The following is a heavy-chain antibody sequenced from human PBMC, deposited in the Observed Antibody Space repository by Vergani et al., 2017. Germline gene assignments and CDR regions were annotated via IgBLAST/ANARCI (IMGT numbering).Heavy chain of an antibody. V-gene: IGHV4-59*01. D-gene: IGHD6-19*01. CDR2: IYYSGST. CDR3: ARERSSGSYYYYYGMDV. Sequence: QVQLQESGPGLVKPSETLSLTCTVSGGSISSYYWSWIRQPPGKGLEWIGYIYYSGSTNYNPSLMSRVTISVDTSKNQFSLKLSSVTAADTAVYYCARERSSGSYYYYYGMDVWGQGTTVTVSS. J-gene: IGHJ6*02. CDR1: GGSISSYY.